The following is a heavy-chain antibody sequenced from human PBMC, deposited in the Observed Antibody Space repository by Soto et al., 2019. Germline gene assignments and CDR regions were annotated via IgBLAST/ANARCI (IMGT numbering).Heavy chain of an antibody. CDR1: GGSISSSSYY. J-gene: IGHJ5*02. CDR3: ARLYYDFWSGSNWFDP. V-gene: IGHV4-39*01. Sequence: SETLSLTCTVSGGSISSSSYYWGWIRQPPGKGLEWIGSIYYSGSTYYNPSLKSRVTISVDTSKNQFSLKLSPVTAADTAVYYCARLYYDFWSGSNWFDPWGQGTLVTVSS. D-gene: IGHD3-3*01. CDR2: IYYSGST.